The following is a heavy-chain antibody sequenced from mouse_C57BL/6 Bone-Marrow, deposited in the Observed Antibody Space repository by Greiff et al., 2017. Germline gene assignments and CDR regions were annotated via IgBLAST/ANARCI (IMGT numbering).Heavy chain of an antibody. Sequence: EVQLQESGAELVKPGASVTLSCTASGFNIKDYYLPWVKQRTEQGLAWIGRIDPEDGETKYAPKFQGKATITADTSSNTAYLQLSSLTSEDTAVYYCARSRGYWGQGTTLTVSS. V-gene: IGHV14-2*01. CDR3: ARSRGY. J-gene: IGHJ2*01. CDR2: IDPEDGET. CDR1: GFNIKDYY.